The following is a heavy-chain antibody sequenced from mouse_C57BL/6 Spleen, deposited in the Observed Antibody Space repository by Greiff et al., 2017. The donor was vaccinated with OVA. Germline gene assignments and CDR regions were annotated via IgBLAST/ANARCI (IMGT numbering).Heavy chain of an antibody. CDR1: GFNIKDYY. CDR3: TTVGLLDY. Sequence: VQPQQSGAEPVRPGASVKLSRTASGFNIKDYYMHWVKQRPEQGLEGIGRIDPEDGDTEYAPKFQGKATMTADTSSNTAYLQLSSLTSEDTAVIYCTTVGLLDYWGQGTSVTVSA. D-gene: IGHD4-1*01. V-gene: IGHV14-1*01. CDR2: IDPEDGDT. J-gene: IGHJ4*01.